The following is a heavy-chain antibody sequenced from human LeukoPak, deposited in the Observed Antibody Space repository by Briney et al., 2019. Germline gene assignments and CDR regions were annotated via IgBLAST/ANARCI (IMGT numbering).Heavy chain of an antibody. J-gene: IGHJ3*02. D-gene: IGHD3-22*01. CDR2: ISASGGST. Sequence: GGTLRLSCAASGFTFNTYAMTWVRQAPGKGLEWVSSISASGGSTYYADSVKGRFTISRDNSKNTLYLQMNSLRAEDMAVYYCAKDPSHYDSSGYYYWAFDIWGQGTMVTVSS. CDR3: AKDPSHYDSSGYYYWAFDI. CDR1: GFTFNTYA. V-gene: IGHV3-23*01.